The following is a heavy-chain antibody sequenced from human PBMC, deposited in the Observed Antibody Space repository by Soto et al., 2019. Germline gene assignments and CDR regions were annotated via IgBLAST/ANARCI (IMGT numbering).Heavy chain of an antibody. CDR1: GGSLSSGGYY. V-gene: IGHV4-31*03. CDR2: IYYSGSS. Sequence: SETLSLTCTVSGGSLSSGGYYWSWIRQHPGKGLEWMGYIYYSGSSTYNPSLKSRVTISVDTSKNQLSLKLSSVTAADTAVYYCARGRTWFDPWGQGTLVTVSS. J-gene: IGHJ5*02. CDR3: ARGRTWFDP.